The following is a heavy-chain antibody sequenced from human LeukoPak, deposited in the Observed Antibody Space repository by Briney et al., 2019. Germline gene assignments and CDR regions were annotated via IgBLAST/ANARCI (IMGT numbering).Heavy chain of an antibody. CDR3: AREGDGYKPQGAPYYYYMDG. D-gene: IGHD5-24*01. V-gene: IGHV3-48*04. CDR1: GVTFSSYS. J-gene: IGHJ6*03. CDR2: ISSSSSTI. Sequence: SGGSLRLSCAASGVTFSSYSMNWVRQAPGKGLEWVSYISSSSSTIYYADSVRGRFTIARDNANNSLYLQMNSLRAEDTAVYYCAREGDGYKPQGAPYYYYMDGWRKGTTVSICS.